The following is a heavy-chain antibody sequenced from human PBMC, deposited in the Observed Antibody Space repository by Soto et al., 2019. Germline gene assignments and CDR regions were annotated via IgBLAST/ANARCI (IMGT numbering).Heavy chain of an antibody. J-gene: IGHJ4*02. CDR2: LDAEDGET. Sequence: SVKVSCKVSGYSLRGLFIHWGRQAPGKRPEWMGGLDAEDGETIYEQKLQGRGTMNEEKSTDTDYMELSRLTSEDTAMYYCATLPRTIERTPAAIWSFDSWGQGTMVTVSS. D-gene: IGHD2-2*01. CDR1: GYSLRGLF. CDR3: ATLPRTIERTPAAIWSFDS. V-gene: IGHV1-24*01.